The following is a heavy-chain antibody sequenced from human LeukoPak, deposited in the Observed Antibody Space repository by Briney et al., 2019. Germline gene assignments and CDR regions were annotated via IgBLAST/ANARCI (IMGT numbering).Heavy chain of an antibody. J-gene: IGHJ2*01. CDR1: GFTFSSYA. CDR3: ARGYSYGYWYFDL. CDR2: TSYDGSNK. Sequence: SGRSLRLSCAASGFTFSSYAMRWVRQAPGKGLEWVAVTSYDGSNKYYADSVKGRFTISRDNSKNTLYLQMNSLRAEDTAVYYCARGYSYGYWYFDLWGRGTLVTVSS. D-gene: IGHD5-18*01. V-gene: IGHV3-30-3*01.